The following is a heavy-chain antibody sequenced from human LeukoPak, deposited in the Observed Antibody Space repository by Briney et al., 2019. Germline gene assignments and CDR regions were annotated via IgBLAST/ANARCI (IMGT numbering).Heavy chain of an antibody. D-gene: IGHD3-22*01. CDR3: ASAGDSSDYYYFSAFDI. J-gene: IGHJ3*02. CDR1: GYTFSNCW. Sequence: GESLKMSCKGSGYTFSNCWICWVRQMPWKGLEWMGIIYPGDSDTTYSPSFQGQVTISADKTISTAYLQWSSLKASDTAMYYCASAGDSSDYYYFSAFDIWGQGTMVTVSS. V-gene: IGHV5-51*01. CDR2: IYPGDSDT.